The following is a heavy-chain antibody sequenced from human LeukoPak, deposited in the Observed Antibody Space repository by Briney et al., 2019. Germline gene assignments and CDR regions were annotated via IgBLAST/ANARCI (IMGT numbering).Heavy chain of an antibody. Sequence: GGSLRLSCAVSGFTFSSYWMSWVRQAPGKGLEWVANIRKDGNEKCYVDSVKGRFTISRDNTKNLLYLQMNSLRVDDTAVYYCAREPSISVAGAGDYWGQGTLVTVSS. CDR1: GFTFSSYW. CDR3: AREPSISVAGAGDY. D-gene: IGHD6-19*01. J-gene: IGHJ4*02. V-gene: IGHV3-7*01. CDR2: IRKDGNEK.